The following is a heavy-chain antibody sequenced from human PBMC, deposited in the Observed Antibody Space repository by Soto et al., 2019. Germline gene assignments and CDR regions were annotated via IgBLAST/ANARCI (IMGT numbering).Heavy chain of an antibody. CDR2: INPDGSEQ. CDR3: TRDPHYSAMDY. CDR1: GLTFSTSW. J-gene: IGHJ4*02. Sequence: EVQLVESGGGLVQPGGSLRLSCAASGLTFSTSWMAWVRQTPGKGLEWVANINPDGSEQYYADSVKGRFTISRDNAKNSLWLQMTSLRVEDSAIYYCTRDPHYSAMDYWRQGTLVTVSS. D-gene: IGHD3-10*01. V-gene: IGHV3-7*01.